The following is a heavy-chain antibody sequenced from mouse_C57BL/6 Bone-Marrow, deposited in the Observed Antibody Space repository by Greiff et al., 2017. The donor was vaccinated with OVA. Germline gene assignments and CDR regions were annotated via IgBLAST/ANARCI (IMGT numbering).Heavy chain of an antibody. D-gene: IGHD1-1*01. V-gene: IGHV1-64*01. CDR1: GYTFTSYW. Sequence: QVQLQQPGAELVKPGASVKLSCKASGYTFTSYWMHWVKQRPGQGLEWIGMIHPNSGSTNYNEKFKSKATLTVDKSSSTAYMQLSSLTSEDSAVYYCARPSWYYGPMDYWGQGTSVTVSS. CDR3: ARPSWYYGPMDY. CDR2: IHPNSGST. J-gene: IGHJ4*01.